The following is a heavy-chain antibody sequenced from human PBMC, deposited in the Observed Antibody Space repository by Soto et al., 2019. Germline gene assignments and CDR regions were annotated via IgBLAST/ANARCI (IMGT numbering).Heavy chain of an antibody. CDR1: GGSFSGYY. CDR3: GRVAWGTAMDDY. D-gene: IGHD5-18*01. CDR2: INHSGST. J-gene: IGHJ4*02. V-gene: IGHV4-34*01. Sequence: QVQLQQWGAGLLKPSETLSLTCAVYGGSFSGYYWSWIRQPPGKGLEWIGEINHSGSTNYNPSLKSRVTISVDTSKNQFSLKLSSVTAADTAVYYCGRVAWGTAMDDYWGQGTLVTVSS.